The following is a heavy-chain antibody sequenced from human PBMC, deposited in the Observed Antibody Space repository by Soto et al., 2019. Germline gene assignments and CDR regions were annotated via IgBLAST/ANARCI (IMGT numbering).Heavy chain of an antibody. D-gene: IGHD6-19*01. Sequence: QVQLVQSGAEVKKPGASVNVSCKASGYTYTSFGISWVRQAPGQGLEWMGWISAYNGNTNYAQKFQGRVTMATDTSTSTAYMELRSPRSDDTAVYYCARDRIPGIAVAGTRYYYYGMDVWGQGTTVTVSS. V-gene: IGHV1-18*01. J-gene: IGHJ6*02. CDR2: ISAYNGNT. CDR1: GYTYTSFG. CDR3: ARDRIPGIAVAGTRYYYYGMDV.